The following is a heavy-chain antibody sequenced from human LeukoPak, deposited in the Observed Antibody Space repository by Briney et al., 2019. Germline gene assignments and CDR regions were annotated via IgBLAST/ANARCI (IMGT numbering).Heavy chain of an antibody. CDR2: ISSSGGAT. CDR3: AKDFSVVETTTTAFDF. J-gene: IGHJ3*01. D-gene: IGHD1-26*01. CDR1: GFTFSSYS. V-gene: IGHV3-23*01. Sequence: GGSLRLSCAASGFTFSSYSMSWARQAPGKGLEWVSVISSSGGATYYADSVKGRFTISRDNSKNTLYLQMNSLRAEDTAVYYCAKDFSVVETTTTAFDFWGQGTMVTVSS.